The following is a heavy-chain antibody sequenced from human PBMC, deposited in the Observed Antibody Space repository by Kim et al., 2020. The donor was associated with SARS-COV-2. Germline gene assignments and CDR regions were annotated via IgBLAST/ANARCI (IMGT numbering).Heavy chain of an antibody. Sequence: SETLSLTCAVYGGSFSGYYWSWIRQPPGKGLEWIGEINHSGSTNYNPSLKSRVTISVDTSKNQFSLKLSSVTAADTAVYYCARGPRTTGYSAATFSRRGEYFQHWGQGTLVTVSS. CDR1: GGSFSGYY. D-gene: IGHD6-13*01. CDR3: ARGPRTTGYSAATFSRRGEYFQH. V-gene: IGHV4-34*01. J-gene: IGHJ1*01. CDR2: INHSGST.